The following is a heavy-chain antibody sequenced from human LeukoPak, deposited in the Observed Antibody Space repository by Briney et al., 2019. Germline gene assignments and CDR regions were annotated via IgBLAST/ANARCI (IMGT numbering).Heavy chain of an antibody. Sequence: SETLSLTCAVYGGSFSGYYWSWIRQPPGKGLEWIGEINHSGSTNYNPSLKSRVTISVDTSKNQFSLKLSSVTAADTAVYYCARVLRYCSSTSCYAYYYYYGMDVWGQGTTVTVSS. D-gene: IGHD2-2*01. V-gene: IGHV4-34*01. CDR3: ARVLRYCSSTSCYAYYYYYGMDV. CDR2: INHSGST. J-gene: IGHJ6*02. CDR1: GGSFSGYY.